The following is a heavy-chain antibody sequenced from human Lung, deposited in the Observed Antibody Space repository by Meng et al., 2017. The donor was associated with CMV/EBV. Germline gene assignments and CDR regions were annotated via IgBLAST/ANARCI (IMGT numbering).Heavy chain of an antibody. D-gene: IGHD1-26*01. CDR3: AGGSYGPGGSGLDY. CDR2: IYSGGST. CDR1: GFTVSSNY. V-gene: IGHV3-66*01. J-gene: IGHJ4*02. Sequence: EVQLVESGXGLVQPGGSLRLSCAASGFTVSSNYMSWVRQAPGKGLEWVSVIYSGGSTYYADSVKGRFTISRDNSKNTLYLQMNSLRAEDTAVYYCAGGSYGPGGSGLDYWGQGTLVTVSS.